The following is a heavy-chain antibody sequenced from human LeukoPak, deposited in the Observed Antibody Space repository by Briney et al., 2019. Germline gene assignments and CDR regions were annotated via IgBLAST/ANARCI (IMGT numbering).Heavy chain of an antibody. CDR2: ISSSGSTI. V-gene: IGHV3-48*03. Sequence: GGSLRLSCAASGFTFSSYEMTWVRQAPGKGLEWVSYISSSGSTIYYADSVKGRFTISRDNAKNSLYLQMNSLRAEDTAVYYCAREDYYDSSGYYHRFRDYYYMDVWGKGTTVTVSS. D-gene: IGHD3-22*01. CDR3: AREDYYDSSGYYHRFRDYYYMDV. CDR1: GFTFSSYE. J-gene: IGHJ6*03.